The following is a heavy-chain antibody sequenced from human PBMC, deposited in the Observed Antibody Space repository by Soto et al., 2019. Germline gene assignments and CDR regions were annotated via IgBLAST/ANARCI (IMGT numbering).Heavy chain of an antibody. CDR3: AKDLVPAAILGAFDI. V-gene: IGHV3-33*06. CDR1: GFTFSSYG. CDR2: IWYDGSNK. Sequence: GGSLRLSCAVSGFTFSSYGMHWVRQAPGKGLEWVAVIWYDGSNKYYADSVKGRFTISRDNSKNTLYLQMNSLRAEDTAVYYCAKDLVPAAILGAFDIWGQGTMVTVS. D-gene: IGHD2-2*01. J-gene: IGHJ3*02.